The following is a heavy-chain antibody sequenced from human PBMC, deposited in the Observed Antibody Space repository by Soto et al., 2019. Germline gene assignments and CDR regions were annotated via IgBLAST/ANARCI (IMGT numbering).Heavy chain of an antibody. V-gene: IGHV4-59*01. CDR2: VYYSGST. CDR3: ARGYYDSSGQSNTFDI. J-gene: IGHJ3*02. D-gene: IGHD3-22*01. CDR1: CASISSSY. Sequence: PSETLSLTCTVSCASISSSYWSWIRQSPERGLEWIGYVYYSGSTNYNPSLKSRVTISVDTSKNQFSLKLSSVTAADTAVYYCARGYYDSSGQSNTFDIWGQGTMVTVS.